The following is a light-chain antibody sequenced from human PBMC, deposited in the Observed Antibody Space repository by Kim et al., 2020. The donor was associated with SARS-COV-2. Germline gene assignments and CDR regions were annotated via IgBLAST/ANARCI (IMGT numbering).Light chain of an antibody. V-gene: IGLV2-8*01. J-gene: IGLJ1*01. CDR1: SSDIGNYNF. Sequence: GQSVTSSCTGTSSDIGNYNFVSWYRHHPGKVPKRIIFEVYKRPSGVPDRFSGSKSGNTASLTVSGLQPEDEGDYYCSSYAGSNIGVFGTGTKVTVL. CDR2: EVY. CDR3: SSYAGSNIGV.